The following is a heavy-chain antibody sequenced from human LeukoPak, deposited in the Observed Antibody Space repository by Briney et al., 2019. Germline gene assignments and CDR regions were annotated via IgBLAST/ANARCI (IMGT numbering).Heavy chain of an antibody. CDR1: GFSFGDYA. CDR2: IRSKTFGGTT. V-gene: IGHV3-49*04. CDR3: TRDLTYYDFGSYYYYMDV. D-gene: IGHD3-3*01. J-gene: IGHJ6*03. Sequence: GGSLRLSCSTSGFSFGDYAMSWVRQAPGKGLDWVGFIRSKTFGGTTEYAASVKGRFTISRDDSNSIAYLQMNSPKTEDTAVYYCTRDLTYYDFGSYYYYMDVWGKGTTVTVSS.